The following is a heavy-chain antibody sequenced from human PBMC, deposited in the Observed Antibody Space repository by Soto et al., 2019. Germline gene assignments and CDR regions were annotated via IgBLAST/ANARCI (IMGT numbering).Heavy chain of an antibody. Sequence: GGSLRLSCAASGFTFSSYSMNWVRQAPGKGLEWVSSISSSSSYIYYADSVKGRFTISRDNAKNSLYLQMNSPRAEDTAVYYCARDPPGEWVFDYWGQGTLVTVSS. D-gene: IGHD1-26*01. CDR2: ISSSSSYI. J-gene: IGHJ4*02. CDR1: GFTFSSYS. CDR3: ARDPPGEWVFDY. V-gene: IGHV3-21*01.